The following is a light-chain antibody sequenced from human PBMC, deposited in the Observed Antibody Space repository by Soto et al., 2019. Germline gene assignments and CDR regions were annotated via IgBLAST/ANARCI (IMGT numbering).Light chain of an antibody. J-gene: IGKJ2*01. V-gene: IGKV1-9*01. CDR3: QQLNSYPRT. Sequence: DIQLTQSPSFLSASVGDRVTITCRASQGISSYLAWYQQKPGKAPKLLIHAASTLQSGVPLRFSGSGSGTEFTLTISSLQPEDFATYYCQQLNSYPRTFGQGTKLEIK. CDR2: AAS. CDR1: QGISSY.